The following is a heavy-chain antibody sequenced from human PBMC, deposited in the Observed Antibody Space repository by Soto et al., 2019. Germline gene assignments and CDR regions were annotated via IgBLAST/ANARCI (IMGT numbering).Heavy chain of an antibody. Sequence: GGSLRLSCAASGFTFSSYDMHWVRQATGKGLEWVSAIGTAGDTYYADSVKGRFTISRDNSKNTLYLQMNSLRAEDTAVYYCARVLKWSYYDFWSGYYSPVYYYYGMDVWGQGTTVTVSS. V-gene: IGHV3-13*01. CDR1: GFTFSSYD. CDR3: ARVLKWSYYDFWSGYYSPVYYYYGMDV. D-gene: IGHD3-3*01. J-gene: IGHJ6*02. CDR2: IGTAGDT.